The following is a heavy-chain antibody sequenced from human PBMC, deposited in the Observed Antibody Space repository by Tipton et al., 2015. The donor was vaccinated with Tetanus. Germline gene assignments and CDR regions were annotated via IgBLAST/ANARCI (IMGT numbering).Heavy chain of an antibody. CDR3: ARRRGVYSGSYFDY. D-gene: IGHD1-26*01. Sequence: TLSLTCTVSGGSISSGDYYWSWIRQPPGKGLEWIGYIYYSGSTYYNPSLKSRLTISVDTSKNQFSLKLSSVTAADTAVYYCARRRGVYSGSYFDYWGQGTLVTVSS. V-gene: IGHV4-30-4*01. J-gene: IGHJ4*02. CDR1: GGSISSGDYY. CDR2: IYYSGST.